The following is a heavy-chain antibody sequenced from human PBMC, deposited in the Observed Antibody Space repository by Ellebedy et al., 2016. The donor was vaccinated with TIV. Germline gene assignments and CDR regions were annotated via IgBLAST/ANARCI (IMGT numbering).Heavy chain of an antibody. J-gene: IGHJ4*02. V-gene: IGHV3-7*04. Sequence: GESLKISCTDSGITVSSYWMQWVRQAPGKGLEWVANIKKDGSAEYYRDSVKGRVTISRDNAKKSLELQMNSLRSEDTAVYYCARGSGWIIDYWGQGTLVTVSS. CDR2: IKKDGSAE. D-gene: IGHD6-19*01. CDR1: GITVSSYW. CDR3: ARGSGWIIDY.